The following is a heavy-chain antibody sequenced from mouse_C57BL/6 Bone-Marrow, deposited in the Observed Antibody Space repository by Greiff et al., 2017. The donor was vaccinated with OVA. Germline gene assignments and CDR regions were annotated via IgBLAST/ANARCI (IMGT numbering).Heavy chain of an antibody. Sequence: EVQLQQSGEGLVKPGGSLKLSCAASGFTFSSYAMSWVRQTPEKRLEWVAYISSGGDYIYYADTVKGRFSISRDNARNTLYLQMSSLKSEDTAMYYCTRGAVVVNYWYFEVWGTETTVTVTS. V-gene: IGHV5-9-1*02. D-gene: IGHD1-1*01. J-gene: IGHJ1*03. CDR3: TRGAVVVNYWYFEV. CDR1: GFTFSSYA. CDR2: ISSGGDYI.